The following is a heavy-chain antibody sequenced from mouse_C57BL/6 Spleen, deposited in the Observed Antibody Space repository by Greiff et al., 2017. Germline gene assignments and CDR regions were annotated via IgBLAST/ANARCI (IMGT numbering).Heavy chain of an antibody. D-gene: IGHD3-1*01. J-gene: IGHJ4*01. V-gene: IGHV5-4*01. CDR1: GFTFSSYA. Sequence: EVQRVESGGGLVKPGGSLKLSCAASGFTFSSYAMSWVRQTPEKRLEWVATISDGGSYTYYPDNVKGRFTISRDNAKNNLYLQMSHLKSEDTAMYYCARGRGVMDYWGQGTSVTVSS. CDR2: ISDGGSYT. CDR3: ARGRGVMDY.